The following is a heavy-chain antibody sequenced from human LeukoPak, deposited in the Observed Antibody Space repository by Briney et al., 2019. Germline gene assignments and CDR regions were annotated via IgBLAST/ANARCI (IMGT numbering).Heavy chain of an antibody. V-gene: IGHV4-34*01. CDR3: ARDGHYYDSSGYYYVYFDY. CDR1: GFTSSSYG. D-gene: IGHD3-22*01. CDR2: INHSGST. J-gene: IGHJ4*02. Sequence: PGRSLRLSCAASGFTSSSYGMHWVRQAPGKGLEWIGEINHSGSTNYNPSLKSRVTISVDTSKNQFSLKLSSVTAADTAVYYCARDGHYYDSSGYYYVYFDYWGQGTLVTVSS.